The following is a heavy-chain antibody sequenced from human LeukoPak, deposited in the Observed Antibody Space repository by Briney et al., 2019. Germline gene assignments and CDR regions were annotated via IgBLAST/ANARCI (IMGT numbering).Heavy chain of an antibody. J-gene: IGHJ4*02. Sequence: GASVKLSCKAAGYTFTGLYLHWVRQAPGQGLEWMGWINPSSGGTDFAQKFQGRVTMTRDTSISTAYMELSRLTSDDTAVYFCARGTKGFDYWGQGTLVTVSS. CDR1: GYTFTGLY. D-gene: IGHD1-1*01. CDR3: ARGTKGFDY. V-gene: IGHV1-2*02. CDR2: INPSSGGT.